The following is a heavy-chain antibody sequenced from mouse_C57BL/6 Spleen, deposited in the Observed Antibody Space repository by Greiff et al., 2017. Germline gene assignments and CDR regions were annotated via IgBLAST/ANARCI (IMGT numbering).Heavy chain of an antibody. Sequence: HLVESGPGLVKPSQSLFLTCSITGFPITSGYYWIWIRQSPGKPLEWMGYITHSGETFYNPSLQSPISITRETSKNQFFLQLNSVTTEDTAMYYCAGDRLGRGYFDVWGTGTTVTVSS. CDR3: AGDRLGRGYFDV. V-gene: IGHV12-3*01. D-gene: IGHD4-1*01. CDR2: ITHSGET. CDR1: GFPITSGYY. J-gene: IGHJ1*03.